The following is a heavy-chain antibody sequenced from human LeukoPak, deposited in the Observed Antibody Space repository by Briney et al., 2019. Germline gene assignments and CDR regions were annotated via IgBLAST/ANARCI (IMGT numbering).Heavy chain of an antibody. CDR3: ARGLWYYGSGSYYTLRGYYYYGMDV. D-gene: IGHD3-10*01. Sequence: NPSETLSLTCAVYGGSFSGYYWSWIRQPPGKGLEWIGEINHSGSTNYNPSLKSRVTISVDTSKNQFSLKLSSVTAADTAVYYCARGLWYYGSGSYYTLRGYYYYGMDVWGQGTTVTVSS. CDR2: INHSGST. J-gene: IGHJ6*02. CDR1: GGSFSGYY. V-gene: IGHV4-34*01.